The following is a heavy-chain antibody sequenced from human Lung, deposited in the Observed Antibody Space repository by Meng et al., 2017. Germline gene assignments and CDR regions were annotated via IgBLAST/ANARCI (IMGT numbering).Heavy chain of an antibody. J-gene: IGHJ4*02. CDR2: INHSGST. CDR1: GGSFSDYY. D-gene: IGHD4-11*01. V-gene: IGHV4-34*01. CDR3: ARGPTTMAHDFDY. Sequence: AAGRLNPSETLSLTCVVLGGSFSDYYWSWIRQPPGKGLEWIGEINHSGSTNYNPSLESRATISVDTSQNNLSLKLSSVTAADSAVYYCARGPTTMAHDFDYWGQGTLVTVSS.